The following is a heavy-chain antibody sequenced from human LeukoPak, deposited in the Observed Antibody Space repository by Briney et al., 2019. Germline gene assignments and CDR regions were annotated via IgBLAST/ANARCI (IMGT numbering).Heavy chain of an antibody. D-gene: IGHD5-18*01. V-gene: IGHV4-59*11. J-gene: IGHJ4*02. Sequence: PSETLSLACIVSSGSINNHYWSWIRQPPGKGLEWIGYIYDSRNTNYNPSLQSRVTISMDASRNQFSLNLTSVTAADTAVYCARDQIGYGLDYWGQGTLVTVSS. CDR2: IYDSRNT. CDR1: SGSINNHY. CDR3: ARDQIGYGLDY.